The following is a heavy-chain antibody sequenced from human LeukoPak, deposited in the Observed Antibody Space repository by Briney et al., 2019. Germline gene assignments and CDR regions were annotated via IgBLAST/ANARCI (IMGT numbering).Heavy chain of an antibody. V-gene: IGHV3-30*02. CDR1: GFTFSSYG. J-gene: IGHJ4*02. D-gene: IGHD1-26*01. CDR3: AKDPGYSGSYYDY. Sequence: HPGGSLRLPCAASGFTFSSYGMHWVRQAPGKGLEWVAFIRYDGSNKYYADSVKGRFTISRDNSKNTLYLQMNSLRAEDTAVYYCAKDPGYSGSYYDYWGQGTLVTVSS. CDR2: IRYDGSNK.